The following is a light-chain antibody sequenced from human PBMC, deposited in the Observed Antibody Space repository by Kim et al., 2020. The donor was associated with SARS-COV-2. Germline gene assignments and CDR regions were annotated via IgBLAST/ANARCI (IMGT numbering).Light chain of an antibody. CDR2: SDY. V-gene: IGLV1-44*01. CDR1: SSNIGTNT. CDR3: SSWDDSLNGFLI. J-gene: IGLJ2*01. Sequence: QRVAISCSGSSSNIGTNTINWHQHVPGMAPKLLIYSDYKRPSGIPDRFSGSKSGTSASLAISGLQSDDEGYYYCSSWDDSLNGFLIFGGGTQLTVL.